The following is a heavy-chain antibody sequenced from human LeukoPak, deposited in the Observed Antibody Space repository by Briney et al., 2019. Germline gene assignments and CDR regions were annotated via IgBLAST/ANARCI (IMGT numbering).Heavy chain of an antibody. Sequence: GGSLRLSCVSSGFTFNSYWMHWVRQAPGKGLVWVSRINTDGRTTTYADSVKGRFTISGDNAKNTLYLQMNSLRAEDTAVYYCVRSAFLTTEFYFDYWGQGTLVTVSS. CDR1: GFTFNSYW. J-gene: IGHJ4*02. V-gene: IGHV3-74*01. CDR3: VRSAFLTTEFYFDY. D-gene: IGHD4-11*01. CDR2: INTDGRTT.